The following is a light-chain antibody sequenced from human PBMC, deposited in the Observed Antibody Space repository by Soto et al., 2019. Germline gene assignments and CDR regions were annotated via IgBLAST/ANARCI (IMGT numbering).Light chain of an antibody. CDR1: QSLLYSSNNKNY. CDR3: QQYFTSPWT. Sequence: DIVMTQPPDTLAVCLGERATINCKSSQSLLYSSNNKNYLAWYQQKPGQPPKLLIYWASTRESGFPDRFSGSGSGSEFTLTISSLQAEHVAVYYCQQYFTSPWTFGQGTKVDIK. CDR2: WAS. V-gene: IGKV4-1*01. J-gene: IGKJ1*01.